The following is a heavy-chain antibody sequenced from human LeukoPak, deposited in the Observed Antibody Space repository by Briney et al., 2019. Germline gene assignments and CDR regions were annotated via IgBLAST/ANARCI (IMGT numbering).Heavy chain of an antibody. Sequence: SETLSLTCTVSGGSISSYYWSWIRQPPGKGLEWIGYIYYGGSTNYNPSLKSRVTISVDTSKNQFSLKLSSVTAADTAVYYCARVVGIAAAGHFDYWGQGTLVTVSS. D-gene: IGHD6-13*01. V-gene: IGHV4-59*01. J-gene: IGHJ4*02. CDR1: GGSISSYY. CDR2: IYYGGST. CDR3: ARVVGIAAAGHFDY.